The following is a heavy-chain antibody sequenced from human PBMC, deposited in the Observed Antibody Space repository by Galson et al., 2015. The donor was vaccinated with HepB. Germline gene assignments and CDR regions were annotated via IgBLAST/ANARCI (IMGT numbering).Heavy chain of an antibody. V-gene: IGHV5-51*01. CDR1: GYSFTSYW. Sequence: QSGAEVKKPGESLKISCKGSGYSFTSYWIGWVRQMPGKGLEWMGIIYPGDSDTRYIPSFQGQVTFSADKSISTAYLQWNSLKASDTAMYYCARHSITTISTTGPTLDAFDVWGQGTVVTVSS. CDR2: IYPGDSDT. CDR3: ARHSITTISTTGPTLDAFDV. J-gene: IGHJ3*01. D-gene: IGHD1-14*01.